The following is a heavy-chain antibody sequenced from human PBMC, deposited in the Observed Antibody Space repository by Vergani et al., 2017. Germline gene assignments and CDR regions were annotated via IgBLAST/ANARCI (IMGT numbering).Heavy chain of an antibody. CDR2: IYTTGST. J-gene: IGHJ4*02. CDR1: GDSITSSTYY. V-gene: IGHV4-61*02. CDR3: ARVERGYCSGGSCYHYFDY. Sequence: QVQLQESGPGLVKPSQTLSLICSVSGDSITSSTYYWSWTRQPAGKGLEYIGRIYTTGSTNYNPSLKSLVTISVDTSKNQFSLNLSSVTAADTAMYYCARVERGYCSGGSCYHYFDYWGQGTLVTVSS. D-gene: IGHD2-15*01.